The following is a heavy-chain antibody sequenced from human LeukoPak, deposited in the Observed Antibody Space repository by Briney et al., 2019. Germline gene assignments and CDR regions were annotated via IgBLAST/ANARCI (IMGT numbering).Heavy chain of an antibody. CDR2: IGVGSSAI. CDR1: GFTFSYYS. CDR3: ARDWIRVAAAGKGGWLDH. V-gene: IGHV3-48*04. Sequence: GGSLRLSCAASGFTFSYYSMNWVRQAPGKGLEWVSYIGVGSSAIYYANSVKGRFTISRDNAKNSLYLQMNSLRAEDTAVYYCARDWIRVAAAGKGGWLDHWGQGTLVTVSS. D-gene: IGHD6-13*01. J-gene: IGHJ5*02.